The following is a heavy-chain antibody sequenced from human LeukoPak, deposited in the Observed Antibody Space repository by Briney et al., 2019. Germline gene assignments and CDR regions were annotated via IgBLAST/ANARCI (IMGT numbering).Heavy chain of an antibody. CDR1: GGSISSGSYY. CDR3: AREQESYLASDY. V-gene: IGHV4-61*02. J-gene: IGHJ4*02. D-gene: IGHD1-26*01. CDR2: IYTSGST. Sequence: SETLSLTCTVPGGSISSGSYYRSWIRQPAGKGLEWIGRIYTSGSTNYNPSLHNRATMSVDTSKSQVSLKLSSVTAADTAVYYCAREQESYLASDYWGQGTLFTVSS.